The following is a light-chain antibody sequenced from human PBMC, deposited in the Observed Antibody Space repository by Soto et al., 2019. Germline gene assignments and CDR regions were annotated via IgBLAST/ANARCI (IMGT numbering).Light chain of an antibody. J-gene: IGKJ1*01. Sequence: DIVLTQSPGTLSLSPGERATLSCRATQSVSSNYLACYQQKPGQAPRLLIFGASSRATLIPDRFSGSGSGTDFTLTISRLEPEDFAVYYCQQYGASPVTFGQGTRVEIK. V-gene: IGKV3-20*01. CDR2: GAS. CDR1: QSVSSNY. CDR3: QQYGASPVT.